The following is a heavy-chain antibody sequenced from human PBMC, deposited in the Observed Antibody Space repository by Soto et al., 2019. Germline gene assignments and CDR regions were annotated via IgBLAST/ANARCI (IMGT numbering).Heavy chain of an antibody. J-gene: IGHJ4*02. CDR2: IIPIFGTA. Sequence: SVKVSCKASGGTFSSYAISWVRQAPGQGLEWMGGIIPIFGTASYAQKFQGRVTITADKSTSTAYMELSSLRSEDTAVYYCASIAAAAAFDYWGQGTLVTVSS. V-gene: IGHV1-69*06. D-gene: IGHD6-13*01. CDR1: GGTFSSYA. CDR3: ASIAAAAAFDY.